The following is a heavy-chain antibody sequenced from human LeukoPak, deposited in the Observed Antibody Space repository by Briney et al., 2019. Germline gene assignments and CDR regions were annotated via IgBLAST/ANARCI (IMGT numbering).Heavy chain of an antibody. V-gene: IGHV4-59*01. D-gene: IGHD2-2*01. CDR3: ARLNRYQPYWFDP. CDR2: IYYSGST. J-gene: IGHJ5*02. Sequence: SETLSLTCTVSGGSISTYYWSWIRQPPGKGLEWIGYIYYSGSTNYSPSLRSRVTILIDTSKNQFSLRLNSVTAADTAVYYCARLNRYQPYWFDPWGQGTLVTVSS. CDR1: GGSISTYY.